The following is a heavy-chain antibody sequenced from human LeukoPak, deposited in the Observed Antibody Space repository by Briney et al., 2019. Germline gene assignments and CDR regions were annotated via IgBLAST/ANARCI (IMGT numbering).Heavy chain of an antibody. CDR3: ARDVHSDYDYYAMDV. CDR2: ISTTSTYI. J-gene: IGHJ6*02. Sequence: PGGSPRLSCAASGFTFSSYSVNWVRQAPGKGLEWVSSISTTSTYIYYADSVKGRFTISRDNAKSSLYLQMNSLRAEDTAVYYCARDVHSDYDYYAMDVWGQGTTLTLSS. D-gene: IGHD4-11*01. V-gene: IGHV3-21*01. CDR1: GFTFSSYS.